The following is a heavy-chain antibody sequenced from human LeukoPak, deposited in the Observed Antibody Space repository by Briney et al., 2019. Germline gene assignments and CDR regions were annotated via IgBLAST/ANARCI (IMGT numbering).Heavy chain of an antibody. CDR1: GGSIRGYY. CDR2: MYYSGSF. Sequence: SETLSLTCTVSGGSIRGYYWSWIRQPPGKGLEWIGYMYYSGSFNYNPSLKRRVTISGDTSKNHLSLNLIYVIAADTAVYYCARAPFTGDAFDIWGQGTMVTVSS. V-gene: IGHV4-59*13. D-gene: IGHD2/OR15-2a*01. J-gene: IGHJ3*02. CDR3: ARAPFTGDAFDI.